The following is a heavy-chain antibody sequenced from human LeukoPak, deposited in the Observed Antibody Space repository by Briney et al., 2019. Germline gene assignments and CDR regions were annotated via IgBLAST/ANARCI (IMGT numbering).Heavy chain of an antibody. D-gene: IGHD6-19*01. Sequence: GGSLRLSCAASGFTFSSYSMNWVRQAPGKGLEWVSSISSSSYIYYADSVKGRFTISRDNAKNSLYLQMNSLRAEDTAVYYCAREGVAVAATDYWGQGTLVTVSS. CDR2: ISSSSYI. CDR1: GFTFSSYS. J-gene: IGHJ4*02. CDR3: AREGVAVAATDY. V-gene: IGHV3-21*01.